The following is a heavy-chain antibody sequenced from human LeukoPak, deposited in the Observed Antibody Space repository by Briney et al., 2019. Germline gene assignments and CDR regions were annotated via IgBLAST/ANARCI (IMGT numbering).Heavy chain of an antibody. V-gene: IGHV4-59*01. D-gene: IGHD6-19*01. CDR2: IYYSGST. J-gene: IGHJ4*02. Sequence: SETLSLTCTVSGGSISSYYWSRIRQPPGKGLEWIGYIYYSGSTNYNPSLKSRVTISVDTSKNQFSLKLSSVTAADTAVYYCARASGQWLPPVYWGQGTLVTVSS. CDR1: GGSISSYY. CDR3: ARASGQWLPPVY.